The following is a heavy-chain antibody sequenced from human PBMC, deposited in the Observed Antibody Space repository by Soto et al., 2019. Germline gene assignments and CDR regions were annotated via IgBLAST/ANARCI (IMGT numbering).Heavy chain of an antibody. D-gene: IGHD4-4*01. Sequence: EVQLVQSGAEVKKPGESLKISCEGFGYTFTNYWIGGVRQMPGKGLEWVGIMYPGDSDTRYSPSFQGQVTISADKSISTAYLQWSSLKASDTAMYYCARLIMTSMVTPGGAFEIWGQGTMVTVSS. V-gene: IGHV5-51*01. J-gene: IGHJ3*02. CDR3: ARLIMTSMVTPGGAFEI. CDR2: MYPGDSDT. CDR1: GYTFTNYW.